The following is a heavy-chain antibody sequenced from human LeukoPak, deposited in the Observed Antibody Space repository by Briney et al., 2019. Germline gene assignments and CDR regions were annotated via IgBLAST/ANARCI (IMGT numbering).Heavy chain of an antibody. V-gene: IGHV4-59*08. CDR2: IYYSGST. Sequence: SETLSLTCTVSGGSISSYYWSWIRQPPGKGLEWIGYIYYSGSTNYNPSLKSRVTLSGDTSKNQFSLKLSSVTAADTAVYYCARHIMGSSWYSYYYYYYMDVWGKGATVTVSS. CDR3: ARHIMGSSWYSYYYYYYMDV. D-gene: IGHD6-13*01. CDR1: GGSISSYY. J-gene: IGHJ6*03.